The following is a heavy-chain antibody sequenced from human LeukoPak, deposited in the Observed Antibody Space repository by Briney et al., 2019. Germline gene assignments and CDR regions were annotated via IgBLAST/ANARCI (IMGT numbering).Heavy chain of an antibody. Sequence: GGSLRLSCAASGFTFSSYWMHWVRQAPGKGLAWVSRIKTDGSSTSYADSVKGRFTISRDNAKNTLYLQMNSLRAEDTAVYYCASRGGSSLGYDYWGQGALVTVSS. CDR2: IKTDGSST. CDR3: ASRGGSSLGYDY. J-gene: IGHJ4*02. V-gene: IGHV3-74*01. CDR1: GFTFSSYW. D-gene: IGHD6-13*01.